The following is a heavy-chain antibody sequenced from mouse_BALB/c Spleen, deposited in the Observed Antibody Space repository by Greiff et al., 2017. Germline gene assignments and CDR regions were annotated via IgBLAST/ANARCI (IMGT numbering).Heavy chain of an antibody. CDR1: GYTFTSYV. D-gene: IGHD1-1*01. CDR3: ARGGTVANFDY. J-gene: IGHJ2*01. CDR2: INPYNDGT. V-gene: IGHV1-14*01. Sequence: EVQLQQSGPELVKPGASVKMSCKASGYTFTSYVMHWVKQKPGQGLEWIGYINPYNDGTKYNEKFKGKATLTSDKSSSTAYMLLSSLTSEDSAIYFCARGGTVANFDYWGQGTTLTVSS.